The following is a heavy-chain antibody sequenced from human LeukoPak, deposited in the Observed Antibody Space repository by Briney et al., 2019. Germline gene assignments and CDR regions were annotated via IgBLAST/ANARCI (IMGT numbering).Heavy chain of an antibody. CDR1: GFIFSNYG. CDR3: ARNLGYCSGGSCYKGAGWFDP. V-gene: IGHV3-23*01. J-gene: IGHJ5*02. D-gene: IGHD2-15*01. Sequence: GGSLRLSCAASGFIFSNYGMSWVRQAPGKGLEWVSAIRGNADTTYYADSVKGRFSIFRDNNKNMLYLQMNSLRAEDTAVYYCARNLGYCSGGSCYKGAGWFDPWGQGTLVTVSS. CDR2: IRGNADTT.